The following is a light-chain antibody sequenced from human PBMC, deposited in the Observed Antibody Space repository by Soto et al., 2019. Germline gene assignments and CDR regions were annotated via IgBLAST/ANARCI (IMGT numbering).Light chain of an antibody. Sequence: IVMTQSPATLSVSPGERATLSCMASRSVSSNLAWYQQKPGQAPRLLIYGASNRATGIPAWFSGSGSGTEFTLTTSSLQSEEFEVYYCQQYNNWPPLTFGGGNKVEIK. CDR1: RSVSSN. V-gene: IGKV3-15*01. CDR2: GAS. J-gene: IGKJ4*01. CDR3: QQYNNWPPLT.